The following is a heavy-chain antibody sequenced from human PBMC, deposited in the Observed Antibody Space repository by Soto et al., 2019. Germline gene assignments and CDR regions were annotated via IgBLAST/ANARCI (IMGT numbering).Heavy chain of an antibody. CDR2: ISSSGSTI. Sequence: GASLRLSCAAPGFTFSDYYMSWIRQAPGKGLEWVSYISSSGSTIYYADSVKGRFTISRDNAKNSLYLQTNSLIAEDTAVYYCARRWLQLYNWFDPWGQGTLVTVSS. CDR1: GFTFSDYY. V-gene: IGHV3-11*04. J-gene: IGHJ5*02. CDR3: ARRWLQLYNWFDP. D-gene: IGHD5-12*01.